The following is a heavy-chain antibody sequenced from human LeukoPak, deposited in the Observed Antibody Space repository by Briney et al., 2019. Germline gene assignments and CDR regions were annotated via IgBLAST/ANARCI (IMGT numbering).Heavy chain of an antibody. D-gene: IGHD2-15*01. CDR2: ISSSSSYI. Sequence: GGSLRLSCAASGFTFSSYSMNWVRQAPGKGLEWVSSISSSSSYIYYADSVKGRFTISRDNAKNSLYLQMNSLRAEDTAVYYCARAARGSGSCPDYWGQGTLVTVSS. J-gene: IGHJ4*02. V-gene: IGHV3-21*01. CDR3: ARAARGSGSCPDY. CDR1: GFTFSSYS.